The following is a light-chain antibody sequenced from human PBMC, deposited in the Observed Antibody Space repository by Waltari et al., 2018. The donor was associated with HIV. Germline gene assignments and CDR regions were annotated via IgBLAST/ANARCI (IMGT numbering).Light chain of an antibody. V-gene: IGKV3-15*01. CDR2: AAS. CDR1: LSVGTK. CDR3: QQYNNWPPFT. Sequence: DIVMTQSPGALSVSPGESDTLSCRASLSVGTKLAWYQQKPGQAPRLLIYAASTRATGTPGRFSGSGSGTEFTLTISSLQSEDFAVYYCQQYNNWPPFTFGPGTKVDI. J-gene: IGKJ3*01.